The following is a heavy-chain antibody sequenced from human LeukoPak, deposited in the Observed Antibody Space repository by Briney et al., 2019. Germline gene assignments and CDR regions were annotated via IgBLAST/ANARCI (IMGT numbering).Heavy chain of an antibody. D-gene: IGHD6-13*01. CDR3: AREGYSSSWYDEYFDY. Sequence: PGGSLRLSCAASGFTFSSYGMHWVRQAPGKGLEWVAVISYDGSNKYSADSVEGRFTISRDNSKNTLYLQLNSLRAEDTAVYYCAREGYSSSWYDEYFDYWGQGTLVTVSS. J-gene: IGHJ4*02. CDR1: GFTFSSYG. V-gene: IGHV3-30*03. CDR2: ISYDGSNK.